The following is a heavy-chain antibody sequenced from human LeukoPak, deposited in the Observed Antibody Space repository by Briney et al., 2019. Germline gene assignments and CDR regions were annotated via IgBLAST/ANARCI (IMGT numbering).Heavy chain of an antibody. J-gene: IGHJ4*02. CDR3: ARAGVAGLDY. CDR1: GFTVDSNY. Sequence: GGSLRLSCAASGFTVDSNYLSWVRQAPGKGLEWVSTIYTGGNTYYAASVKGRFTISRDNAKNSLYLQMNSLRDEDTAVYYCARAGVAGLDYWGQGTLVTVSS. D-gene: IGHD6-13*01. V-gene: IGHV3-53*01. CDR2: IYTGGNT.